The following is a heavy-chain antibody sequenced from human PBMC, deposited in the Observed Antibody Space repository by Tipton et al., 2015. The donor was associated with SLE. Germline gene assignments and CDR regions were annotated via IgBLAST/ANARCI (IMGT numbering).Heavy chain of an antibody. CDR1: VGSISSSSYF. V-gene: IGHV4-39*07. D-gene: IGHD1-26*01. Sequence: TLSLTCTVSVGSISSSSYFWGWIRQPPGKGLEWIGSIYFSGSTYYNPSPKSRVTISVDTSKNHFSLTLSSVTAADTAVYYCARDCQVPSGAWDFYYYMDVWGRGTTVTVSS. CDR2: IYFSGST. J-gene: IGHJ6*03. CDR3: ARDCQVPSGAWDFYYYMDV.